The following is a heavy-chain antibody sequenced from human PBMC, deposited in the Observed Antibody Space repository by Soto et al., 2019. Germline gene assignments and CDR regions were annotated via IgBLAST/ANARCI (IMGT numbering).Heavy chain of an antibody. CDR1: GYTFTSYG. Sequence: QVQLVQSGAEVKKPGASVKVSCKASGYTFTSYGISWVRQAPGQGLEWMGWISAYNGNTNYAQKLQGRVTMTTDTSTSTAYMELRSLRSDDTAVYYCARDAYIAVAGSPLYYYYSYGMDVWGQGTTVTVSS. D-gene: IGHD6-19*01. CDR3: ARDAYIAVAGSPLYYYYSYGMDV. J-gene: IGHJ6*02. CDR2: ISAYNGNT. V-gene: IGHV1-18*01.